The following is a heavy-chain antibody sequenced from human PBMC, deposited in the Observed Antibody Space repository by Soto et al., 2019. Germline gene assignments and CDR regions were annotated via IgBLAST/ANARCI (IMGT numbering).Heavy chain of an antibody. CDR3: ARGPGVVVVVAATDGMDV. J-gene: IGHJ6*02. CDR1: GYTFTSYD. D-gene: IGHD2-15*01. Sequence: QVQLVQSGAEVKKPGASVKVSCKASGYTFTSYDINWVRQATGQGLEWMGWMNPNSGNTGYAQKFQGRVTMTRNTSLSTAYMELSSLRSEDTAVYYCARGPGVVVVVAATDGMDVWGQGTTVTVSS. V-gene: IGHV1-8*01. CDR2: MNPNSGNT.